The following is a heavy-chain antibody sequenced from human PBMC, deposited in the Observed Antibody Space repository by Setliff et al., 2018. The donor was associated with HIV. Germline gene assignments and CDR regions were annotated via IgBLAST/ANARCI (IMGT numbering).Heavy chain of an antibody. D-gene: IGHD3-22*01. V-gene: IGHV1-18*01. J-gene: IGHJ4*02. CDR3: ARWPPHRSSDYDQEYYFDY. CDR1: GYTFTTYD. Sequence: ASVKVSCKASGYTFTTYDITWVRQAPGQGLEWLGWISPYNGHTNFAQKFQGRVTMTTDTATSTAYMEVRSLRSDDTAVYYCARWPPHRSSDYDQEYYFDYWGQGTLVTVSS. CDR2: ISPYNGHT.